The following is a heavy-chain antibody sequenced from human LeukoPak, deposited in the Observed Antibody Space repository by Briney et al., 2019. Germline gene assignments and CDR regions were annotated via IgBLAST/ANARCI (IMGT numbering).Heavy chain of an antibody. CDR1: GYTFTSYA. D-gene: IGHD5-18*01. Sequence: ASVKVSCKASGYTFTSYAMNWVRQAPGQGLEWMGWINTNTGNPTYAQGFTGQFVFSLDTSVSTAYLQISSLKAEDTAVYYCARGGYSYGFDPIDYWGQGTLVTVSS. CDR3: ARGGYSYGFDPIDY. J-gene: IGHJ4*02. CDR2: INTNTGNP. V-gene: IGHV7-4-1*02.